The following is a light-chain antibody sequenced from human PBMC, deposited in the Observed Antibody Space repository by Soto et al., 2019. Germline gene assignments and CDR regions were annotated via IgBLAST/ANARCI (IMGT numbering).Light chain of an antibody. Sequence: EIVLTQSPGTLSVSPGETATLSCRASQSVSTNYLAWYQQKPGQAPRLLIYGASTKATGIPDRFSGSGSGTDFTLTISRLEPEDIAVYYCQQYGSSPLLTFGGGTKVEIK. CDR3: QQYGSSPLLT. CDR1: QSVSTNY. CDR2: GAS. J-gene: IGKJ4*01. V-gene: IGKV3-20*01.